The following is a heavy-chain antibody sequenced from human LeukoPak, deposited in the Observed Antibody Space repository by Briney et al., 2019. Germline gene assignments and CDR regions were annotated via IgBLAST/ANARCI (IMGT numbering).Heavy chain of an antibody. CDR2: ISSSSSYI. Sequence: GGSLRLSCAASGFTFSSYSMNWVRQAPGKGLEWVSSISSSSSYIYYADSVKGRFTISRDNAKNSLYLQMNSLRAEDTAVYYCARDSSGYDSSVYYYGMDVWGQGTTVTVSS. CDR1: GFTFSSYS. CDR3: ARDSSGYDSSVYYYGMDV. V-gene: IGHV3-21*01. J-gene: IGHJ6*02. D-gene: IGHD5-12*01.